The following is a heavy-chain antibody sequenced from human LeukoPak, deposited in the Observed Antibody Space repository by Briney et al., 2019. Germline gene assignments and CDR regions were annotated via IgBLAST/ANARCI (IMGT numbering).Heavy chain of an antibody. CDR1: GGSISSGGYS. Sequence: SETLSLTCAVSGGSISSGGYSWSWIRQPPGKGLEWIGYIYYSGSTYYNPSLKSRVTISVDTSKNQFSLKLSSVTAADTAVYYCARGSPYYYDSSGYYNWFDPWGQGTLVTVSS. CDR3: ARGSPYYYDSSGYYNWFDP. D-gene: IGHD3-22*01. CDR2: IYYSGST. J-gene: IGHJ5*02. V-gene: IGHV4-30-4*07.